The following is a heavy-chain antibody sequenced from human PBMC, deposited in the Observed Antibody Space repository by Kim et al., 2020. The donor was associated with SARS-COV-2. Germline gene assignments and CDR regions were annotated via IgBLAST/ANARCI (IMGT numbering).Heavy chain of an antibody. D-gene: IGHD5-18*01. CDR3: ARRGFYAGYFDP. Sequence: GESLKISCKASGYTFTNYWIGWVRQLPGKGLEWMAIIFPGDSDTRYSPSFQGQVTISADRCINTAYLQWSSLKARETAIDYCARRGFYAGYFDPWGQGTL. J-gene: IGHJ5*02. CDR2: IFPGDSDT. V-gene: IGHV5-51*01. CDR1: GYTFTNYW.